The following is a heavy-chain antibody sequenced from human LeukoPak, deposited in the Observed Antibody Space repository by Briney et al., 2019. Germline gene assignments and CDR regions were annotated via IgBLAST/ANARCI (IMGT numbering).Heavy chain of an antibody. CDR1: GGTFSSYA. Sequence: ASVKVSYKASGGTFSSYAISWVRQAPGQGLEWMGRIIPILGIANYAQKFQGRVTITADKSTSTAYMELSSLRSEDTAVYYCARAQYYYDSSGYRPPGAFDIWGQGTMVTVSS. CDR3: ARAQYYYDSSGYRPPGAFDI. V-gene: IGHV1-69*04. CDR2: IIPILGIA. D-gene: IGHD3-22*01. J-gene: IGHJ3*02.